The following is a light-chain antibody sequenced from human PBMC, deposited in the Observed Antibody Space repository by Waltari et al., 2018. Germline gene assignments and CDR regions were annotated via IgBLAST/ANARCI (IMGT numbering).Light chain of an antibody. J-gene: IGKJ1*01. CDR1: QSLGHSEGRTY. V-gene: IGKV2-30*02. CDR3: MQTTHSPRT. Sequence: DVEMTQSPVSLPVRLGQPASISCSSSQSLGHSEGRTYLNWFQQRPGQSPRRLIYKVSNRESGVPDRFSGSGSGTDFTLKISRVEAEDIAVYYCMQTTHSPRTFGQGTKVEI. CDR2: KVS.